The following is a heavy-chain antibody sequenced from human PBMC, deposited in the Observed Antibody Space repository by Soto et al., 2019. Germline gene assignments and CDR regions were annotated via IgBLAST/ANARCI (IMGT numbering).Heavy chain of an antibody. CDR1: GGSISSTGHY. CDR2: INQSGRT. D-gene: IGHD3-10*01. V-gene: IGHV4-39*07. CDR3: ARVVGSSGDYFDY. J-gene: IGHJ4*02. Sequence: SETLSLTCTVSGGSISSTGHYWSWIRQPPGKGLEWIGEINQSGRTNYNASLKSRVTISVDTSKNQFSLNLSSVTAADTAVYYCARVVGSSGDYFDYWGQGTLVTVSS.